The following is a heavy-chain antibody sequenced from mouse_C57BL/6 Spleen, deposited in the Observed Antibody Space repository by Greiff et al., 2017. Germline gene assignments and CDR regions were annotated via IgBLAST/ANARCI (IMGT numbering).Heavy chain of an antibody. CDR2: ISSGSSTI. CDR3: ARIYYDYEGYYFDY. D-gene: IGHD2-4*01. Sequence: EVHLVESGGGLVKPGGSLKLSCEASGFTFSDYGMHWVRQAPEKGLEWVAYISSGSSTIYYADTVKGRFTISRDNAKNTLFLQMTSLRSEDTAMYYCARIYYDYEGYYFDYWRQGTTLTVSS. J-gene: IGHJ2*01. V-gene: IGHV5-17*01. CDR1: GFTFSDYG.